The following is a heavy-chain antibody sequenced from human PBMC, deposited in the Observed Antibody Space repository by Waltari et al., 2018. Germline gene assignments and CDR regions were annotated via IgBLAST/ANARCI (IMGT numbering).Heavy chain of an antibody. Sequence: QVQLQESGPGLVKPSETLSLTCTVSGGSMSNYYWSWIRQPPGKGLEWIGYIFYNGNTNYKPSLKSRVTIELDTSKNRFSLKLDSMTAADTAIYYCARSFSGTTIDFWGQGALVTVSS. CDR3: ARSFSGTTIDF. V-gene: IGHV4-59*08. J-gene: IGHJ4*02. D-gene: IGHD1-1*01. CDR1: GGSMSNYY. CDR2: IFYNGNT.